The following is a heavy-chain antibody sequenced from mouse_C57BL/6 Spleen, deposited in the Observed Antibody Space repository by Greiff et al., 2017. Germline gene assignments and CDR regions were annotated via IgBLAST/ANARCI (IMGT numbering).Heavy chain of an antibody. Sequence: VQLQQPGAELVKPGASVKLSCKASGYTFTSYWMHWVKQRPGQGLEWIGMLHPKSGSTNYKEKFKSKATLTVDKSSSTAYMQLSSLTSEDSAVYYCARNGFAYWGQGTLVTVSA. V-gene: IGHV1-64*01. CDR2: LHPKSGST. J-gene: IGHJ3*01. CDR1: GYTFTSYW. CDR3: ARNGFAY.